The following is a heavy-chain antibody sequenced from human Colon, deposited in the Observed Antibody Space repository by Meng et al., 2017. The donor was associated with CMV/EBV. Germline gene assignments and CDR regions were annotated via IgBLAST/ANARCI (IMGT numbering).Heavy chain of an antibody. Sequence: SETLSLTCAVYGGSFSNYYWSWIRQAPGKGLEWIGEINDSGSTIYNPSLKSRVIISLDTSKNQFSLKLSSVTAADTAFYYCARGRAERLLWEDWLDPWGQGTLVTVSS. CDR3: ARGRAERLLWEDWLDP. CDR2: INDSGST. J-gene: IGHJ5*02. V-gene: IGHV4-34*01. D-gene: IGHD1-26*01. CDR1: GGSFSNYY.